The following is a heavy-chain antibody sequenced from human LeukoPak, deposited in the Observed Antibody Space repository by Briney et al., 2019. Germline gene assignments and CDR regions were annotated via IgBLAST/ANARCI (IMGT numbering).Heavy chain of an antibody. D-gene: IGHD6-19*01. Sequence: GASVKVSCKASGYTFISYGISWVRQAPGQGLEWMGWISAYNGNTNYAQKLQGRVTMTTDTSTSTAYMELRSLRSDDTAVYYCARVWGISPGIAVAGTFRYYFDYWGQGTLVTVSS. J-gene: IGHJ4*02. CDR1: GYTFISYG. CDR2: ISAYNGNT. V-gene: IGHV1-18*04. CDR3: ARVWGISPGIAVAGTFRYYFDY.